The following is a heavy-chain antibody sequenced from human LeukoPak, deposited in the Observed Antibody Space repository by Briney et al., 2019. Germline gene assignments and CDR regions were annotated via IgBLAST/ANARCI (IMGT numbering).Heavy chain of an antibody. J-gene: IGHJ3*02. V-gene: IGHV3-23*01. CDR1: GFTFSNYA. CDR3: AKGRLDGSGSYFVPDDAFDI. D-gene: IGHD3-10*01. CDR2: ISGSGDNT. Sequence: PGGSLRLSCAASGFTFSNYAMSWVRQAPGKGLEWVSAISGSGDNTYYADSVKGRFTISRDNSKNSLYLQMNSLRTEDTALYYCAKGRLDGSGSYFVPDDAFDIWGQGTMVTVSS.